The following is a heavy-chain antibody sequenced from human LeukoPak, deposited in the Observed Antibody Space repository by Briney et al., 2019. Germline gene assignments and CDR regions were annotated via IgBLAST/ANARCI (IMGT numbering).Heavy chain of an antibody. CDR3: ASLRLVVAATVGWFDP. CDR1: GFTFSSYW. Sequence: GGSLRLSCAASGFTFSSYWMHWVRQAPGKGLVWVSRINSDGSSTSYADSVKGRFTISRDNAKNTLYLQMNSLRAEDTAVYYCASLRLVVAATVGWFDPWGQGTLVTVSS. CDR2: INSDGSST. V-gene: IGHV3-74*01. J-gene: IGHJ5*02. D-gene: IGHD2-15*01.